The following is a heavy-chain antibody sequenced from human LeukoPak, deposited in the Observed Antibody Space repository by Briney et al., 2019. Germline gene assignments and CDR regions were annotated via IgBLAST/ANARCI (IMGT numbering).Heavy chain of an antibody. V-gene: IGHV3-53*01. CDR1: GFTVSSNY. CDR2: IYSGGST. CDR3: ARDVVVAARVYYYYGMDV. D-gene: IGHD2-15*01. Sequence: PGGSLRLSCAASGFTVSSNYMSWVRQAPGKGLEWVSVIYSGGSTYYADSVKGRFTISRDNSKNTLYLQMNSLRAEDTAVYYCARDVVVAARVYYYYGMDVWGKGTTVTVSS. J-gene: IGHJ6*04.